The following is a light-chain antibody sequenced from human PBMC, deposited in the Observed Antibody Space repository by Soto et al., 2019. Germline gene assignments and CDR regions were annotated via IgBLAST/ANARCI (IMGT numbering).Light chain of an antibody. J-gene: IGKJ1*01. CDR1: QSVNSNY. V-gene: IGKV3-20*01. Sequence: EIVLTQSPGTLSLSPGERATLSCRASQSVNSNYLAWYQQKPGQAPRLIMYETSTRATGIPDRFSGSGSGKDFTLTISRLEPEDFAVYFCQQFGTSPLWTFGQGTKVEMK. CDR2: ETS. CDR3: QQFGTSPLWT.